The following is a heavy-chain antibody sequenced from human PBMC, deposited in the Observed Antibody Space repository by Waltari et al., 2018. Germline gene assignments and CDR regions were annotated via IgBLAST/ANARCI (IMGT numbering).Heavy chain of an antibody. CDR3: ARGGSAFLEAVY. V-gene: IGHV3-7*04. CDR2: IKEDGSIK. D-gene: IGHD3-3*01. CDR1: GFTLTEYW. Sequence: EVQLVESGGGLVQPGGPRRLACAASGFTLTEYWMPWIRQAQGQGLEWVANIKEDGSIKYYVDSVKGRFTISRDNAKNSLFLQMDSLRVEDTAVYYCARGGSAFLEAVYWGQGTLVTVSS. J-gene: IGHJ4*02.